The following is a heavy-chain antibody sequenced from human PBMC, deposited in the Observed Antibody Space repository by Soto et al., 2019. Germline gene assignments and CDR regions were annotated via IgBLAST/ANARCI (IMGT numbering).Heavy chain of an antibody. CDR3: AREDWNDGHYCGMGV. Sequence: QVQVVESGGGVVQPGRSLRLSCAASGFTFSSYTMYWVRQAPGKGLEGVAVIWHDGSNKYYVDSVKGRFTISRDNSKNTLYLQMNSLRAEDTAVYYCAREDWNDGHYCGMGVWGQGTTVTVFS. D-gene: IGHD1-1*01. CDR2: IWHDGSNK. J-gene: IGHJ6*02. V-gene: IGHV3-33*01. CDR1: GFTFSSYT.